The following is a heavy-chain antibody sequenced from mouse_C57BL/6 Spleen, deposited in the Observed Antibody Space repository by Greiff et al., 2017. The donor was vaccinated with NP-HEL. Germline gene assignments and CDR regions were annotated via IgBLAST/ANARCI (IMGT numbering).Heavy chain of an antibody. CDR1: GFTFTDYY. Sequence: EVKLVESGGGLVQPGGSLSLSCAASGFTFTDYYMSWVRQPPGKALEWLGFIRNKANGYTTEYSASVKGRFTISRDNSQSILYLQMNALRAEDSATYFCARSSCDGPVAYWGQGTLVTVSA. CDR3: ARSSCDGPVAY. V-gene: IGHV7-3*01. CDR2: IRNKANGYTT. J-gene: IGHJ3*01. D-gene: IGHD2-3*01.